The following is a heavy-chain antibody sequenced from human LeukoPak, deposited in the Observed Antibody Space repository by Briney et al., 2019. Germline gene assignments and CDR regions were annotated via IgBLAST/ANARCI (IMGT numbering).Heavy chain of an antibody. V-gene: IGHV3-11*01. CDR1: GFTFSDYY. Sequence: PGGSLRLSCAASGFTFSDYYMSWIRQAPGKGLEWISYISHRVSDVQYADSVKGRFTISRDNARNSLYLQMNGLRAEDTAVYYCAREDHYYGSGRIDYWGQGTLVTVSS. CDR3: AREDHYYGSGRIDY. J-gene: IGHJ4*02. CDR2: ISHRVSDV. D-gene: IGHD3-10*01.